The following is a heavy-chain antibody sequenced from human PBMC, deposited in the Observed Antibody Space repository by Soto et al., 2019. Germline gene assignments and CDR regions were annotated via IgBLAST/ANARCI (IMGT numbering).Heavy chain of an antibody. CDR1: GFTFSSYA. CDR3: ATPSGLRYFDWFRSTFDY. D-gene: IGHD3-9*01. Sequence: GGSLRLSCAASGFTFSSYAMSWVRQAPGKGLEWVSATSGSGGSTYYADSVKGRFTISRDNSKNTLYLQMNSLRAEDTAVYYCATPSGLRYFDWFRSTFDYWGQGTLVTVSS. CDR2: TSGSGGST. J-gene: IGHJ4*02. V-gene: IGHV3-23*01.